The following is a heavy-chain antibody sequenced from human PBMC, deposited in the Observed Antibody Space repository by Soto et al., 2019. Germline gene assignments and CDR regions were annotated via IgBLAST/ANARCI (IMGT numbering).Heavy chain of an antibody. J-gene: IGHJ6*02. Sequence: PGGSLRLSCAASEFTFSSYAMSWVRQAPGKGLEWVSAISGSGGSTHYADSVKGRFTISRDNFKNTLYLQMNSLRAEDTAVYYCAKADRTGSGSYSKYYYDMDLWGQGTTVTVSS. CDR2: ISGSGGST. CDR3: AKADRTGSGSYSKYYYDMDL. D-gene: IGHD6-19*01. V-gene: IGHV3-23*01. CDR1: EFTFSSYA.